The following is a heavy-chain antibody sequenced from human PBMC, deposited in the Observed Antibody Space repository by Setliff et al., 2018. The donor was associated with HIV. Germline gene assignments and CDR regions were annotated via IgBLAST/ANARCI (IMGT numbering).Heavy chain of an antibody. CDR3: AGQGAVTGHSFES. CDR2: IFYTGGT. Sequence: ASETLSLTCTVSGVSTSSTSHYWGWIRQPPGKGLEWIGYIFYTGGTYYSPSLKSRVTISVDTSKNHFSLKLNSVTAADTAVYYCAGQGAVTGHSFESWGQGALVTVSS. J-gene: IGHJ4*02. CDR1: GVSTSSTSHY. D-gene: IGHD6-19*01. V-gene: IGHV4-39*01.